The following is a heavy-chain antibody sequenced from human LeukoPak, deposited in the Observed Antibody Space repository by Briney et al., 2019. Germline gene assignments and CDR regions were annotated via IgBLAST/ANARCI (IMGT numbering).Heavy chain of an antibody. V-gene: IGHV4-61*02. CDR1: GGSISSGGFY. Sequence: SETLSLTCTVSGGSISSGGFYWSWIRQPAGKGLEWIGRIYTLGSTNYNPSLKSRVTISVDTSKNQFSLKLSSVTAADTAVYYCARARDSSSDYWGQGTLVTVSS. CDR3: ARARDSSSDY. J-gene: IGHJ4*02. D-gene: IGHD6-6*01. CDR2: IYTLGST.